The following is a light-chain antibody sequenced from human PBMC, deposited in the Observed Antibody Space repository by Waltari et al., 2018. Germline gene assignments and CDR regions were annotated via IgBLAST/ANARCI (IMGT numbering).Light chain of an antibody. J-gene: IGLJ2*01. CDR2: GTS. Sequence: QSVLTQPPSVSGAPGQRVTIPCTASGSNIGAGYDVHWYQQLHGKAPKLLIYGTSTRPLGVPDRYFGSQSGTSASLAITGLQAEDEADYYCQSYDTSLSVVFGGGTKLTVL. CDR3: QSYDTSLSVV. CDR1: GSNIGAGYD. V-gene: IGLV1-40*01.